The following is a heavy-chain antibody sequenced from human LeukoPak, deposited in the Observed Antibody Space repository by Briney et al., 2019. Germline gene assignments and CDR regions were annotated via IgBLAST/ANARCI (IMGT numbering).Heavy chain of an antibody. CDR2: IYYSGST. V-gene: IGHV4-59*11. Sequence: SSETLSLTCTVSGGSISSHYWSWIRQPPGKGLEWIGYIYYSGSTNYNPSLKSRVTISVDTSKNQFSLKLSSVTAADTAVYYCASWNPAAEYFQHWGQGTLVTVSS. CDR3: ASWNPAAEYFQH. D-gene: IGHD1-1*01. J-gene: IGHJ1*01. CDR1: GGSISSHY.